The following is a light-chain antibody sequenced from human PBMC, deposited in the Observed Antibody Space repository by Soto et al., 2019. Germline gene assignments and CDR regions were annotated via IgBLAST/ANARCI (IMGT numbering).Light chain of an antibody. V-gene: IGKV3-11*01. CDR2: DAS. J-gene: IGKJ2*01. Sequence: EIVLTQSPATLSLSPGERSTLSCRASQSVRSHLVWYQQKPGQGPRLLIYDASNRATGIPARFSGSGSGTDVTLTISSLEPEDFAVYYCQQRSNWPPTFGQGTKLEIK. CDR3: QQRSNWPPT. CDR1: QSVRSH.